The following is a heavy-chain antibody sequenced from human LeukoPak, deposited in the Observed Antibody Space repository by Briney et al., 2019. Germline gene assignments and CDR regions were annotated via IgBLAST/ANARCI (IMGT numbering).Heavy chain of an antibody. CDR1: GFTFRSYW. CDR2: IKQDGSEK. V-gene: IGHV3-7*03. D-gene: IGHD6-6*01. CDR3: ARGGSRQSSSSDFDY. J-gene: IGHJ4*02. Sequence: GGSLRLSCAASGFTFRSYWMRWVRQAPGKGLEWVANIKQDGSEKNYVDSVKGRFTISRDNAKNSLYLQMNSLRAEDTAVYYCARGGSRQSSSSDFDYWGQGILVTVSS.